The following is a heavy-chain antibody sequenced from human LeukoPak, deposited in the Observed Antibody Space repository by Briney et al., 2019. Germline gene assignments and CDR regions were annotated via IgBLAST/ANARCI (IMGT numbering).Heavy chain of an antibody. D-gene: IGHD6-19*01. Sequence: GESLRLSCAASGFTFNNYAMNWVRQAPGKGLEWVAFIRYDGTIKYYADSVKGRFTISRDNAKNSLYLQMNSLKTEDTAVYYCTTVTFRGWYDYWGQGTLVTVSS. CDR1: GFTFNNYA. J-gene: IGHJ4*02. CDR3: TTVTFRGWYDY. V-gene: IGHV3-30*02. CDR2: IRYDGTIK.